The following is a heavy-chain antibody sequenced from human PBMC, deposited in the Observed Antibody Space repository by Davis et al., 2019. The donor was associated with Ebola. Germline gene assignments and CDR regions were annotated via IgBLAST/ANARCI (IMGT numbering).Heavy chain of an antibody. CDR2: ISYDGSNK. Sequence: GGSLRLSCAASGFTFSSYAMHWVRQAPGKGLEWVAVISYDGSNKYYADSVKGQFTISRDNAKNTLYLQMNSLTADDTAVYYCAREWVVITAKIYYYYHGMDVWGKGTTVTVSS. CDR1: GFTFSSYA. CDR3: AREWVVITAKIYYYYHGMDV. D-gene: IGHD2-2*01. V-gene: IGHV3-30*04. J-gene: IGHJ6*04.